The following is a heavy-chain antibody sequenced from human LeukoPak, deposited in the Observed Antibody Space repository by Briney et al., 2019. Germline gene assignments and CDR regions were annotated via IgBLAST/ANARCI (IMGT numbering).Heavy chain of an antibody. Sequence: ASVKVSCKASGYTFTSYGISWVRHAPGQGLEWMGCISAYNGNTNYAQKLQGSVTMTTDTSTSTTYMELRSLRSDDTAVYYCAREVRGVIPDYWGQGTLVTVSS. V-gene: IGHV1-18*01. CDR1: GYTFTSYG. CDR2: ISAYNGNT. CDR3: AREVRGVIPDY. J-gene: IGHJ4*02. D-gene: IGHD3-10*01.